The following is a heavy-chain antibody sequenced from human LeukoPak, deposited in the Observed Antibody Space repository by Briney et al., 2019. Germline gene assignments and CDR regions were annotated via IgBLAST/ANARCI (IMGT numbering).Heavy chain of an antibody. Sequence: PSETLSLTCTVSGDSISSSTFHWGWIRPPPGKGLEWIGSIYYSGNTHYNPSLKSRVTISVDTSKNQFSLKLSSVTAADTAVYYCARGLSMIVVVVHDWYFDLWGRGTLVTVSS. D-gene: IGHD3-22*01. CDR2: IYYSGNT. J-gene: IGHJ2*01. CDR1: GDSISSSTFH. CDR3: ARGLSMIVVVVHDWYFDL. V-gene: IGHV4-39*01.